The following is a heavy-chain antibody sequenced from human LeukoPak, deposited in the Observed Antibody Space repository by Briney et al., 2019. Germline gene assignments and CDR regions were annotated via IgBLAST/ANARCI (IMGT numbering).Heavy chain of an antibody. D-gene: IGHD3-9*01. CDR2: INHSGST. V-gene: IGHV4-34*01. CDR1: GGSFSGYY. J-gene: IGHJ4*02. Sequence: SETLSLTCAVYGGSFSGYYWSWIRQPPGKGLEWIGEINHSGSTNYNPSLKSRVTISVDTSKNRFSLKLSSVTAADTAVYYCARTVLRYFDWLLHHYFDYWGQGTLVTVSS. CDR3: ARTVLRYFDWLLHHYFDY.